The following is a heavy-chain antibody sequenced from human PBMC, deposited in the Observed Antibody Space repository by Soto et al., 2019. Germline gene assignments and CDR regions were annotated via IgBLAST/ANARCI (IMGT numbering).Heavy chain of an antibody. CDR1: GFTFSGSA. CDR2: IRSKANSYAT. V-gene: IGHV3-73*02. Sequence: EVQLVESGGGLVQPGGSLKLSCAASGFTFSGSAMHWVRQASGKGLEWVGRIRSKANSYATAYAASVKGRLAMSRDDSKSRAYLQMNSLKTEDTAVYYCTRHSDYGDANFQHWGQGTLVTVSS. D-gene: IGHD4-17*01. J-gene: IGHJ1*01. CDR3: TRHSDYGDANFQH.